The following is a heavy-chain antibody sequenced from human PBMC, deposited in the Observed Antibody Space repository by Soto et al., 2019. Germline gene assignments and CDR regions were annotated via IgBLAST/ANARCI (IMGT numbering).Heavy chain of an antibody. V-gene: IGHV1-69*06. CDR3: TRGIQLWS. CDR1: GGTFSNYA. CDR2: IIPLSGTP. J-gene: IGHJ5*02. Sequence: QVQLVQSGAEVKKPGSSVKVSCKASGGTFSNYALTWVRQAPGQGLEWMGGIIPLSGTPNYAQKFQGRVTITADKSPTTVYMELSSLRSEDTAVYYCTRGIQLWSWGQGTLVTVSS. D-gene: IGHD5-18*01.